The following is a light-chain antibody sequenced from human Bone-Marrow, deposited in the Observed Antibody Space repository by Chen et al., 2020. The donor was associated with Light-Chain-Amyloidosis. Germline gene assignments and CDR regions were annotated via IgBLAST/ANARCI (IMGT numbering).Light chain of an antibody. V-gene: IGKV3-11*01. J-gene: IGKJ4*01. CDR2: DAS. Sequence: DIVLTQSPATLSVSPGERVTLSCRASQSVRNYLAWYQQKPGQAPRLIIYDASTRATASPARFSGSGSGTDFTLTISSLEPEDFGVYYCQQRYDWPLTFGGGTRVEIK. CDR1: QSVRNY. CDR3: QQRYDWPLT.